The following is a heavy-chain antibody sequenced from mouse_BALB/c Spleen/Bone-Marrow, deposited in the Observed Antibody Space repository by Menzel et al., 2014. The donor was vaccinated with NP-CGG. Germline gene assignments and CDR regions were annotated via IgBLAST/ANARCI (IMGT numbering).Heavy chain of an antibody. CDR2: ISCYNGAT. CDR3: VRRRNPIDYYGMEF. J-gene: IGHJ4*01. V-gene: IGHV1S34*01. Sequence: LVKTGASVKISCKASGYSFTGYYMHWVKQSHGKSLEWIGYISCYNGATSYNQNFKGKATVTVDTSSSTAYMQFNSLPSEDSAVYCCVRRRNPIDYYGMEFWGQGTPGTSSS. CDR1: GYSFTGYY.